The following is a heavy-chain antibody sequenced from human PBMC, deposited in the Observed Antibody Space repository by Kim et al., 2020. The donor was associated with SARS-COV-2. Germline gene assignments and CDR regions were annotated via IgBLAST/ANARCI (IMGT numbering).Heavy chain of an antibody. CDR2: ISYDGTDK. CDR1: GFTFSTYS. D-gene: IGHD3-16*01. CDR3: ARDQGGYFDC. J-gene: IGHJ4*02. Sequence: GGSLRLSCAASGFTFSTYSMHWVRQAPGKGLEWVAVISSVISYDGTDKYYADSVKGRFSISRDNSKNTLYLQMNSLRAEDTAVYYCARDQGGYFDCWGQGTLVTVSS. V-gene: IGHV3-30*04.